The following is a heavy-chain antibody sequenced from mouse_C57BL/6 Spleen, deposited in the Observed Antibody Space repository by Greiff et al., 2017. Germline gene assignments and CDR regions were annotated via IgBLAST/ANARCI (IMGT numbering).Heavy chain of an antibody. CDR1: GYTFTDYN. CDR3: ARGAFITTAVAGDYFDY. J-gene: IGHJ2*01. Sequence: VQLQQSGPELVKPGASVKMSCKASGYTFTDYNMHWVKQSHGKSLEWIGYINPNNGGTSYNQKFKGKATLTVNKSSSTAYMELRSLTSEDSAVYYCARGAFITTAVAGDYFDYWGQGTTLTVSS. V-gene: IGHV1-22*01. D-gene: IGHD1-1*01. CDR2: INPNNGGT.